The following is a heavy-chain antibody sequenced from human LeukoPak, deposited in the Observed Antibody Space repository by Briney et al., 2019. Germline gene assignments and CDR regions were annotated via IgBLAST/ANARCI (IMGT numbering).Heavy chain of an antibody. D-gene: IGHD3-9*01. J-gene: IGHJ4*02. CDR1: GSTFTGYY. V-gene: IGHV1-2*02. Sequence: GASVKVSCKASGSTFTGYYIHWVRQAPGQGLEWMGWIIPNSGGTNYAQRFQGRVTMTRDTSISTAYMELTSLRSDDTAVYYCARTLTGGRGGYFDYWGQGTLVTVPS. CDR2: IIPNSGGT. CDR3: ARTLTGGRGGYFDY.